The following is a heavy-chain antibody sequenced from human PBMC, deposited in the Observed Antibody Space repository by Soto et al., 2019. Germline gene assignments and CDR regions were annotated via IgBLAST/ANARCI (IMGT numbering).Heavy chain of an antibody. D-gene: IGHD4-17*01. CDR3: ARDVAAVDYGDYVDYYYGMDV. Sequence: ASVKVSCKASGGTFSSYAISWVRQAPGQGLEWMGGIIPIFGTANYAQKFQGRVTITADESTSTAYMELSSLRSEDTAVYYCARDVAAVDYGDYVDYYYGMDVWGQGTTVTVSS. V-gene: IGHV1-69*13. CDR2: IIPIFGTA. CDR1: GGTFSSYA. J-gene: IGHJ6*02.